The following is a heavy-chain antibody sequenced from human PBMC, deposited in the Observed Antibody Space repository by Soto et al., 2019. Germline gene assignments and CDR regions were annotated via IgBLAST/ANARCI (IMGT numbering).Heavy chain of an antibody. D-gene: IGHD1-1*01. CDR2: IYYSGST. J-gene: IGHJ4*02. V-gene: IGHV4-31*03. Sequence: QVQLQESGPGLVKPSQTLSLTCTVSGGSISSGGYYWSWIRQHPGKGLEWIGYIYYSGSTYYNPSLKGRVTISADTAKNSFPLKLSSVTAAATAVYYCARWPQLDPRFDYWGQGTLVTVSS. CDR1: GGSISSGGYY. CDR3: ARWPQLDPRFDY.